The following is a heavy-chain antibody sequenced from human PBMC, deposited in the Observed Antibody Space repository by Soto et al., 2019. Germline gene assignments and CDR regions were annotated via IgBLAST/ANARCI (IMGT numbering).Heavy chain of an antibody. CDR2: IGTAGDT. J-gene: IGHJ4*02. Sequence: GGSLRLSCAASGFTFSSYDMHWVRQATGKGLEWVSAIGTAGDTYYPGSVKGRFTISRENAKNSLYLQMNSLRAEDTAVYYCARGWRGDSSGYYFMTPADFDYWGQGTLVTVSS. V-gene: IGHV3-13*01. CDR1: GFTFSSYD. CDR3: ARGWRGDSSGYYFMTPADFDY. D-gene: IGHD3-22*01.